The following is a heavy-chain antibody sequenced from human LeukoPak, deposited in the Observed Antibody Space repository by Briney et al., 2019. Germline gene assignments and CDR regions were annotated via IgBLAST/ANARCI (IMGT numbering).Heavy chain of an antibody. CDR1: GGSISGSSYY. D-gene: IGHD3-10*01. J-gene: IGHJ5*02. CDR2: IYYSGST. V-gene: IGHV4-39*01. Sequence: SETLSLTCTVSGGSISGSSYYWGWIRQPPGKGLEWIGSIYYSGSTYYNPSLKSRVTISVDTSKNQFSLKLNSVTATDTAVYYCASSPGVRGVINWFDPWGQGTLGTVSS. CDR3: ASSPGVRGVINWFDP.